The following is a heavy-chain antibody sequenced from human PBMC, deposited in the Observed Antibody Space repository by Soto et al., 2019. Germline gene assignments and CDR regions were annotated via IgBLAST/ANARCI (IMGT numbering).Heavy chain of an antibody. CDR2: ISDSSNDI. CDR3: ARDRRPRNEVDPFDY. Sequence: EVQLVESGGGLVKPGGSLRLSCAASGFTFSTYTMNWVRQAPGKGLEWVSPISDSSNDINYADSVKGRFTISRDNAKNSLFLQMNSLRAEDTAVYYCARDRRPRNEVDPFDYWGQGSLVTVSS. V-gene: IGHV3-21*02. D-gene: IGHD1-1*01. CDR1: GFTFSTYT. J-gene: IGHJ4*02.